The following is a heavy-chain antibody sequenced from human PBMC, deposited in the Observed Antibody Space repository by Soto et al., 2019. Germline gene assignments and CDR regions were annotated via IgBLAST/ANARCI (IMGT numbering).Heavy chain of an antibody. J-gene: IGHJ4*02. CDR1: GFTFSSYG. CDR3: AKVLYYYDSSGTFDY. CDR2: ISYDGSNK. V-gene: IGHV3-30*18. Sequence: GGSLRLSCAASGFTFSSYGMHWVRQAPGKGLEWVAVISYDGSNKYYADSVKGRFTISRDNSKNTLYLQMNSLRAEDTAVYYYAKVLYYYDSSGTFDYWGQGTLVTVSS. D-gene: IGHD3-22*01.